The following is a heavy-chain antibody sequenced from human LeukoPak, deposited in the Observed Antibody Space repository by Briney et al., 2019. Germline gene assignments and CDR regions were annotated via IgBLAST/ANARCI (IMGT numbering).Heavy chain of an antibody. D-gene: IGHD3-22*01. Sequence: SETLSLTCTVSGGSISSGDYYWSWIRQPPGKGLEWIGYIYYSGSTYYNPSLKSRVTISVDTSKNQFSLKLSSVTAADTAVYYCARAGVYYDSSGLFDYWGQGTLVTVSS. J-gene: IGHJ4*02. CDR2: IYYSGST. CDR1: GGSISSGDYY. CDR3: ARAGVYYDSSGLFDY. V-gene: IGHV4-30-4*01.